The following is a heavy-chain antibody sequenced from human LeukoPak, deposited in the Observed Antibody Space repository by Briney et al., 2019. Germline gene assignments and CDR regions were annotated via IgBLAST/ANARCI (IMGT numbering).Heavy chain of an antibody. CDR3: ARLAYSSSWYPEYYFDY. V-gene: IGHV4-34*01. CDR1: GGSFSGYY. D-gene: IGHD6-13*01. CDR2: INHSGST. J-gene: IGHJ4*02. Sequence: SETLSLTCAVYGGSFSGYYWSWIRQPPGKGLEWIGEINHSGSTNYNPSLKSRVSISVDTSKNQFSLKLSSVTAADTAVYYCARLAYSSSWYPEYYFDYWGQGTLVTVSS.